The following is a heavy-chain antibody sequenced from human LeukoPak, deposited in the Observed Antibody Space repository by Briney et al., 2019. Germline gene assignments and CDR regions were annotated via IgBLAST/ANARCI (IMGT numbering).Heavy chain of an antibody. CDR3: ARGQAAAGYDYYYYYGMDV. V-gene: IGHV3-53*01. CDR1: GFTVSSNY. D-gene: IGHD6-13*01. J-gene: IGHJ6*04. CDR2: IYSGGST. Sequence: GGSLRLSCAASGFTVSSNYMSWVRQAPGKGLEWVSVIYSGGSTYYADSVKGRFTISRDSSKNTLYLQMNSLRAEDTAVYYCARGQAAAGYDYYYYYGMDVWGKGTTVTVSS.